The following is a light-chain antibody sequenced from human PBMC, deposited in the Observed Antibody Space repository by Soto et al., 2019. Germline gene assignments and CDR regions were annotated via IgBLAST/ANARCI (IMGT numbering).Light chain of an antibody. J-gene: IGKJ2*01. V-gene: IGKV1-39*01. CDR2: ATS. Sequence: DIQMTQSPSSLSAAVGDSVTITCRASQDINKYLNWYHQTPGKAPKLLVFATSTLHNGVPSRFSSSRSGTDLSLTITSLQPEDFATYYCQQSYSSPYTFGQGTKLEIK. CDR1: QDINKY. CDR3: QQSYSSPYT.